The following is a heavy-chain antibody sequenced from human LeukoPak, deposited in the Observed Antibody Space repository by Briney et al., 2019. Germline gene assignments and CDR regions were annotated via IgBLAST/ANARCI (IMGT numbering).Heavy chain of an antibody. CDR1: GFTFSNAW. Sequence: PGGSLRLSCAASGFTFSNAWMSWVRQAPGKGLEWVGRIKSKTDGGTTDYAAPVKGRFTISRDDSKNTLYLQMNSQKTEDTAVYYCTTPANSGLYYYYYYYMDVWGKGTTVTISS. V-gene: IGHV3-15*01. CDR2: IKSKTDGGTT. CDR3: TTPANSGLYYYYYYYMDV. D-gene: IGHD5-12*01. J-gene: IGHJ6*03.